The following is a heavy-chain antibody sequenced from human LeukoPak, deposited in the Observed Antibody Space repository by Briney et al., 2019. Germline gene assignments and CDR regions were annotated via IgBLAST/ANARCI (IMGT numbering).Heavy chain of an antibody. D-gene: IGHD6-19*01. CDR1: GGTFSSYA. CDR3: ARDSIAVAGSFDYYYGMDV. J-gene: IGHJ6*02. Sequence: ASVKVSCKASGGTFSSYAISWVRQAPGQGLEWMGGIIPIFGTANYAQKFQGRVTITADESTSTAYMELSSLRSEDTAVYYCARDSIAVAGSFDYYYGMDVWGQGTTVTVSS. V-gene: IGHV1-69*13. CDR2: IIPIFGTA.